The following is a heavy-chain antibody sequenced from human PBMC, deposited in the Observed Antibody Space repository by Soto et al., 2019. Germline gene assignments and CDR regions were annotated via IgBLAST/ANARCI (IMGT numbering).Heavy chain of an antibody. V-gene: IGHV4-39*01. CDR2: VYYRVRS. Sequence: SSQTLSLTCTVSGGSVSNSNNYWGWIRQSPGQGLEWIRSVYYRVRSYSKSSVKSRVTISFDTSKNPFSLNLTSVTDSDTALYFCVSQRTSVLTQAYFDYWGPGALVTVSS. J-gene: IGHJ4*02. D-gene: IGHD2-8*02. CDR1: GGSVSNSNNY. CDR3: VSQRTSVLTQAYFDY.